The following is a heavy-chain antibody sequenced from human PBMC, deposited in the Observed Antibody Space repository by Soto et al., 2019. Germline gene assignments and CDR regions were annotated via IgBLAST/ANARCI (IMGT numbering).Heavy chain of an antibody. CDR2: INHSGST. V-gene: IGHV4-34*01. J-gene: IGHJ4*02. D-gene: IGHD5-12*01. Sequence: SETLSLTCAVYGGSFSGYYWSWIRQPPGKGLEWIGEINHSGSTNYNPSLKSRVTISVDTSKNQFSLKLSSVTAADTAVYYCARAIRWRWLQLPLPYFDYWGQGTLVTVSS. CDR3: ARAIRWRWLQLPLPYFDY. CDR1: GGSFSGYY.